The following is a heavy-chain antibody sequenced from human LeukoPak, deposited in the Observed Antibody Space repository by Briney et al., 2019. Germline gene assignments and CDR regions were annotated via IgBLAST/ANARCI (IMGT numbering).Heavy chain of an antibody. CDR2: MNPNSGNT. CDR1: GYTFTSYD. Sequence: ASVKVSCKASGYTFTSYDINWVQQATGQGLEWMGWMNPNSGNTGYAQKFQGRVTITRNTSISTAYMELSSLRSEDTAVYYCARGGYDFWSGYSFDYWGQGTLVTVSS. CDR3: ARGGYDFWSGYSFDY. D-gene: IGHD3-3*01. V-gene: IGHV1-8*03. J-gene: IGHJ4*02.